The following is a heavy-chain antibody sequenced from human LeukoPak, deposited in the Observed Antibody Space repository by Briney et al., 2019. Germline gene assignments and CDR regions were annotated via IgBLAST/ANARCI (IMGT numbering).Heavy chain of an antibody. CDR3: AREWNYYAFEI. CDR2: IYYSGST. Sequence: SETLSLTCTVSGGSISSSSYYWGWIRQPPGKGLEWIGSIYYSGSTYYNPSLKSRVTISVDTSKNQFSLKLSSVTAADTAVYYCAREWNYYAFEIWGQGTMVSVSS. CDR1: GGSISSSSYY. V-gene: IGHV4-39*02. J-gene: IGHJ3*02. D-gene: IGHD1-7*01.